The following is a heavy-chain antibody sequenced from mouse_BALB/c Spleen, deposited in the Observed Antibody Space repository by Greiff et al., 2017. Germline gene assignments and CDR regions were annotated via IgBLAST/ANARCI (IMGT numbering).Heavy chain of an antibody. Sequence: VQLQQTGPELVKPGASVKISCKASGYSFTDYIMLWVKQSHGKSLEWIGNINPYYGSTSYNLKFKGKATLTVDKSSSTAYMQLNSLTSEDSAVYYCARSRYYDYDDYAMDYWGQGTSVTVSS. J-gene: IGHJ4*01. CDR1: GYSFTDYI. CDR2: INPYYGST. V-gene: IGHV1-39*01. D-gene: IGHD2-4*01. CDR3: ARSRYYDYDDYAMDY.